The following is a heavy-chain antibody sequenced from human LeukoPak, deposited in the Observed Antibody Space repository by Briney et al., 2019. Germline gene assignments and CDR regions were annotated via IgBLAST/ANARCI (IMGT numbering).Heavy chain of an antibody. CDR3: ARGYTNGVNQEVWLDP. CDR1: GGSFSSRSNY. CDR2: LYYNGDI. J-gene: IGHJ5*02. D-gene: IGHD2-8*01. V-gene: IGHV4-39*07. Sequence: PSETLSLTCTVPGGSFSSRSNYWGWIRQPPGKGLKWIGSLYYNGDIRSNPSLKSRVTMSMDTSKNQCSLNLKSVAAADTAIYYCARGYTNGVNQEVWLDPWGQGTLVIVSS.